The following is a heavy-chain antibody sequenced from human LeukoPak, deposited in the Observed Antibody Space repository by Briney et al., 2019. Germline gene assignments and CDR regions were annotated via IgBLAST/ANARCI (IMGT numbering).Heavy chain of an antibody. J-gene: IGHJ4*02. CDR3: ARDLFLDSYTTMVTSDY. V-gene: IGHV1-24*01. CDR1: GYTLTELS. Sequence: ASVKVSCKVSGYTLTELSMHWVRQAPGKGLEWMGGFDPEDGETIYAQKFQGRVTMTEDTSTDTAYMELRSLRSDDTAVYYCARDLFLDSYTTMVTSDYWGQGTLVTVSS. CDR2: FDPEDGET. D-gene: IGHD5-18*01.